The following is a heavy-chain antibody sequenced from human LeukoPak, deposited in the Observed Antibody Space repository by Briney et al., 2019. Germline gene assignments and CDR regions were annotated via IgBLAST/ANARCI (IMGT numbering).Heavy chain of an antibody. Sequence: GESRKISCKGSGYTFTTYWIGWVRQMPGKGLDWMGVIYPGDSDTRYSPSLQGQVTISADKSTSTAYLQWSSLKASDTAMTYCARQFYDSSGYVPYFHYWGQRTLVTVSS. CDR1: GYTFTTYW. V-gene: IGHV5-51*01. J-gene: IGHJ4*02. D-gene: IGHD3-22*01. CDR2: IYPGDSDT. CDR3: ARQFYDSSGYVPYFHY.